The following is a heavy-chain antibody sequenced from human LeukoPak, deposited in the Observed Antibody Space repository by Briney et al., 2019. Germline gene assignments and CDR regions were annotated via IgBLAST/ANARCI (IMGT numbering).Heavy chain of an antibody. CDR3: ARLRSRAGARGNGLDV. CDR1: GFTFSSYA. V-gene: IGHV3-23*01. D-gene: IGHD2-21*01. J-gene: IGHJ6*02. CDR2: ISGSGGST. Sequence: GGSLRLSCAVSGFTFSSYAMKWVRQAPGKGLEWVSSISGSGGSTYYADSVRGRFTISRDNSKNTLYLQMNSLRAEDTAIYYCARLRSRAGARGNGLDVWGQGTTVTVSS.